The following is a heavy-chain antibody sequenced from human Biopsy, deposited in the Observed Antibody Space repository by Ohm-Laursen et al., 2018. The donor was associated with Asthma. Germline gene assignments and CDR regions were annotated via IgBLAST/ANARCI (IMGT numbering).Heavy chain of an antibody. J-gene: IGHJ1*01. V-gene: IGHV3-7*01. CDR3: ARTFHFWSPYHAEQYQL. CDR1: GFTFGDYW. Sequence: SLRLSCTASGFTFGDYWMSWVRQVPGKGLEWVANIKHDGTEKNHVDSLKGRFTISRDNAKNSLYLQMNSLRAEDTAVYYCARTFHFWSPYHAEQYQLWGQGTLVTAPS. D-gene: IGHD3-3*02. CDR2: IKHDGTEK.